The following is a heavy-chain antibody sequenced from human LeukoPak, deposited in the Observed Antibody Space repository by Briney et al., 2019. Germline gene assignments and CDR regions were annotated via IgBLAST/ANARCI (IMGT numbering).Heavy chain of an antibody. D-gene: IGHD3-22*01. Sequence: ASVKVSCKASGYIFTGYYMHWVRQAPGQGLEWMGWINPNSGGTNYAQKFQGRVTMTRDTSISTAYMELSRLRSDDTAVYYCARDIGAYYYDSSGYYYDYWGQGTLVTVSS. J-gene: IGHJ4*02. CDR3: ARDIGAYYYDSSGYYYDY. CDR2: INPNSGGT. CDR1: GYIFTGYY. V-gene: IGHV1-2*02.